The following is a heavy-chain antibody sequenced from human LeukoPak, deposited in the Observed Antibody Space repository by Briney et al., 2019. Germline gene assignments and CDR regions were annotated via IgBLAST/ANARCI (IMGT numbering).Heavy chain of an antibody. CDR1: GFTFSSYG. CDR2: IWYDGSNK. D-gene: IGHD3-22*01. V-gene: IGHV3-30*02. Sequence: GGSLRLSCAASGFTFSSYGMHWVRQAPGKGLEWVAVIWYDGSNKYYADSVKGRFTISRDNSKNSLYLQMNSLRAEDTALYYCAKASRSGYDSSGYRLGYDAFDIWGQGTMVTVSS. J-gene: IGHJ3*02. CDR3: AKASRSGYDSSGYRLGYDAFDI.